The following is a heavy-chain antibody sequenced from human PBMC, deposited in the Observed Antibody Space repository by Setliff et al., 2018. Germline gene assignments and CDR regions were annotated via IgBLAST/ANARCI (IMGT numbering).Heavy chain of an antibody. J-gene: IGHJ4*02. CDR3: AKDLASGDYVYYFDY. V-gene: IGHV3-23*01. CDR1: GFTFSTSA. D-gene: IGHD4-17*01. Sequence: LRLSCSASGFTFSTSAMTWVRQAPGEGLEWVSAISGGGGNTFYADSVQGRFTISRDNSKNTLYLQMNNLRAEDTAVYYCAKDLASGDYVYYFDYWGQGTLVTVSS. CDR2: ISGGGGNT.